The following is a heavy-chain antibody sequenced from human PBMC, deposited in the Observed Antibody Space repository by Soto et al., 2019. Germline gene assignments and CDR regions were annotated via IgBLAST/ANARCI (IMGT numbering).Heavy chain of an antibody. J-gene: IGHJ5*02. Sequence: QLQLQESGPGLVKPSETLSLTCTVSGGSISSSSYYWGWIRQPPGKGLEWIGSIYYSGSTYYNPSLKSRVTISVDTSKNQFSLKLSSVTAADTAVYYCARHYGDYGLMGWFDPWGQGTLVTVSS. D-gene: IGHD4-17*01. CDR2: IYYSGST. CDR3: ARHYGDYGLMGWFDP. CDR1: GGSISSSSYY. V-gene: IGHV4-39*01.